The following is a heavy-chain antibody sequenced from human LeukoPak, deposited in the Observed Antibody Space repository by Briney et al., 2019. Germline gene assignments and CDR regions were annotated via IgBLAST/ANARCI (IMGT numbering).Heavy chain of an antibody. CDR1: GFTFNTYA. D-gene: IGHD4-11*01. J-gene: IGHJ4*02. Sequence: GGSLRLSCEASGFTFNTYAIDWVCEAPGKGLEWVSGICVSGGCPYYADSVKGRFPISRDNPKNRVYLQRTSRPPADRPCIYCAKTTVGYSGGRYPGWSAHWWRQKTVLTVPS. V-gene: IGHV3-23*01. CDR3: AKTTVGYSGGRYPGWSAHW. CDR2: ICVSGGCP.